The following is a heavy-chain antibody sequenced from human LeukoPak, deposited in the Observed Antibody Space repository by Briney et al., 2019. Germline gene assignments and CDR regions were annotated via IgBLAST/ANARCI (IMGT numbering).Heavy chain of an antibody. CDR2: ISGSGGST. CDR3: ARVPVIAAAGTLDY. D-gene: IGHD6-13*01. V-gene: IGHV3-23*01. Sequence: PGGSLRLSCAASGFTFSSYAMSWVRQAPGKGLEWVSAISGSGGSTYYADSVKGRFTISRDNSKNSLYLQMNSLRAEDTAMYYCARVPVIAAAGTLDYWGQGTLVTVSS. CDR1: GFTFSSYA. J-gene: IGHJ4*02.